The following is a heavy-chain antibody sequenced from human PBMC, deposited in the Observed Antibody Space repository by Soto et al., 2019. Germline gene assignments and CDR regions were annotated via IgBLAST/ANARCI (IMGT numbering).Heavy chain of an antibody. CDR2: IYYSGST. Sequence: SETLSLTCTVSGVSISGSDYYWSWIRQHPGKGLERIGYIYYSGSTYYNPSLKSRVTISVDTSKNQFSLKLSSVTAADTAVYYCARDRAYYDFWSGYSGEDNWFDPWGQGTLVTVSS. J-gene: IGHJ5*02. V-gene: IGHV4-31*03. CDR1: GVSISGSDYY. CDR3: ARDRAYYDFWSGYSGEDNWFDP. D-gene: IGHD3-3*01.